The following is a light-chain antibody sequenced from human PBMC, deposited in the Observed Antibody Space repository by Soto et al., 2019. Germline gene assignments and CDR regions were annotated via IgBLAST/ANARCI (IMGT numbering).Light chain of an antibody. CDR2: GAS. CDR1: QSVSNNY. J-gene: IGKJ1*01. V-gene: IGKV3-20*01. CDR3: QQYGSSGT. Sequence: EIVLTQSPGTLSLSPGERATLSCRASQSVSNNYLAWYQQKPGQAPRLLIYGASNRATGIPDRFSGSGSGTDFTLTISRLEPEDFAGYYCQQYGSSGTFGQGTKVEI.